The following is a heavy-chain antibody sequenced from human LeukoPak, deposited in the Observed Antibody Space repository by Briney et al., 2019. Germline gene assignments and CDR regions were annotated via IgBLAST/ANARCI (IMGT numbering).Heavy chain of an antibody. Sequence: SETLSLTCAVYGGSFSGYYWSWIRQPPGKGLEWIGEINHSGSTNYNPSLKSRGTISVDTSKNHFSLKLSSVTAADTAVYYCANRRVFSRHFDYWGQGTLVTVSS. D-gene: IGHD3-9*01. CDR1: GGSFSGYY. V-gene: IGHV4-34*01. J-gene: IGHJ4*02. CDR3: ANRRVFSRHFDY. CDR2: INHSGST.